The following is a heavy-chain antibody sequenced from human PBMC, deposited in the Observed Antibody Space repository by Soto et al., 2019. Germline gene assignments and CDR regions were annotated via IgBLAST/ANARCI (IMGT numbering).Heavy chain of an antibody. V-gene: IGHV3-74*01. D-gene: IGHD3-3*01. Sequence: GESLKISCAASGFTFSSYWMHWVRQAPGKGLVWVSRINSDGSSTSYADSVKGRFTISRDNAKNTLYLQMNSLRAEDTAVYYCASFPFGVVIKGDYWGQGTLVTVSS. CDR2: INSDGSST. CDR1: GFTFSSYW. J-gene: IGHJ4*02. CDR3: ASFPFGVVIKGDY.